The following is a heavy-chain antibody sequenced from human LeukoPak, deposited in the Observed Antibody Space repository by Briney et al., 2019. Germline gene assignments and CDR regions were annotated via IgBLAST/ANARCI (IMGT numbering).Heavy chain of an antibody. Sequence: SETLSLTCTVSGGSISSSAYHWGWIRQPPGKGLEWIGSIHIGGSTYYNPSFKSRVTISVDTSKNQFSLKLSSVTAADTAVYYCARRFNLPAAMSYYYYYYMDVWGKGTTVTISS. V-gene: IGHV4-39*01. J-gene: IGHJ6*03. CDR1: GGSISSSAYH. CDR3: ARRFNLPAAMSYYYYYYMDV. CDR2: IHIGGST. D-gene: IGHD2-2*01.